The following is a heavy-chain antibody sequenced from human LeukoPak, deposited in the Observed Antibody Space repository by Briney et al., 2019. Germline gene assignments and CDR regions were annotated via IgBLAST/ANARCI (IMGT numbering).Heavy chain of an antibody. CDR3: ATLKYSESYTVDY. CDR2: IWYDGSNK. J-gene: IGHJ4*02. V-gene: IGHV3-30*02. Sequence: GGSLRLSCAAPGFTFSSYGMHWVRQAPGKGLEWVAVIWYDGSNKYYADSVKGRFTISRDNSKNMLYLQMNSLRAEDTAMYYCATLKYSESYTVDYWGQGTLVTVSS. CDR1: GFTFSSYG. D-gene: IGHD1-26*01.